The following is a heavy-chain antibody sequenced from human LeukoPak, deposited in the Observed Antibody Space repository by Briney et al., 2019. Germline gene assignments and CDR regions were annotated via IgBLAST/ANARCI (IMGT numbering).Heavy chain of an antibody. V-gene: IGHV3-23*01. CDR3: ATPGDIVVVPAAIRPYYFDY. Sequence: GGSLRLSCAASGFTFSSSVMSWVRQAPGKGLEWVSVISSSGGTTNYADSVKGRFTISRNNSKNTLYLQMSSLRAEDTAVYYCATPGDIVVVPAAIRPYYFDYWGQGTLVTVSS. CDR2: ISSSGGTT. J-gene: IGHJ4*02. CDR1: GFTFSSSV. D-gene: IGHD2-2*01.